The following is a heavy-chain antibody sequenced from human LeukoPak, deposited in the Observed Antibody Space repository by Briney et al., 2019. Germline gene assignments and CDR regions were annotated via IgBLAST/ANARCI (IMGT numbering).Heavy chain of an antibody. Sequence: ASVKVSCKASGYTFTGYYMHWVRQAPGQGLEWMGWIIPNSGDTNYAQKFQGRVTMTRDTSISTAYMELSRLRSDDTAVYYCARAYRYSSSWYMSDYYYYYMDVWGKGTTVTVSS. CDR2: IIPNSGDT. CDR1: GYTFTGYY. J-gene: IGHJ6*03. V-gene: IGHV1-2*02. D-gene: IGHD6-13*01. CDR3: ARAYRYSSSWYMSDYYYYYMDV.